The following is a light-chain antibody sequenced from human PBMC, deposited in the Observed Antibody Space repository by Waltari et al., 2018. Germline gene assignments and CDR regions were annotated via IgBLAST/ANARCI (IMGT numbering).Light chain of an antibody. CDR2: EVS. CDR1: RRHVGGYNP. Sequence: SALTQPTSVSGSPGPPLTSSCTGPRRHVGGYNPDSWYQQPPCTAPKLIIYEVSDRPSGVSDRFSGSKSDNTASLTISGLQAEDEADYYCSSYTSSSTLVFGGGTKLTVL. J-gene: IGLJ2*01. CDR3: SSYTSSSTLV. V-gene: IGLV2-18*02.